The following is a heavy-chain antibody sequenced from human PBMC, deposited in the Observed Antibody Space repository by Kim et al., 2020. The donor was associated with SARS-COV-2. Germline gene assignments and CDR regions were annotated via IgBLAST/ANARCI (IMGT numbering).Heavy chain of an antibody. CDR2: INASGRSA. CDR1: GYTFTSYH. D-gene: IGHD3-16*01. V-gene: IGHV1-46*01. J-gene: IGHJ4*02. Sequence: ASVKVSCKASGYTFTSYHMHWVRQAPGQGLEWMGVINASGRSASYPQKFQGRVTMTRDTSTSTVYMELSSLRSEDTAVYYCAREGPNTYYFDYWGQGTLVTVSS. CDR3: AREGPNTYYFDY.